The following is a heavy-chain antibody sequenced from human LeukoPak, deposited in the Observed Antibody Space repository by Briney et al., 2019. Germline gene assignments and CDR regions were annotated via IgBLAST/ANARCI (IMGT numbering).Heavy chain of an antibody. CDR1: EFTFSSYN. CDR2: ISGSGGST. Sequence: GGSLRLSCAASEFTFSSYNMNWVRQAPGKGLEWVSAISGSGGSTYYADSVKGRFTISRDNSKNTLYLQMNSLRAEDTAVYYCARVGIAKKTLDYWGQGTLVTVSS. J-gene: IGHJ4*02. V-gene: IGHV3-23*01. CDR3: ARVGIAKKTLDY. D-gene: IGHD6-13*01.